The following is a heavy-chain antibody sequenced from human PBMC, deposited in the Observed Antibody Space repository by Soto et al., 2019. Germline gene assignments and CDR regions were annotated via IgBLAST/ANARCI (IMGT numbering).Heavy chain of an antibody. CDR1: GYTFTGYY. J-gene: IGHJ4*02. V-gene: IGHV1-2*02. Sequence: ASVKVSCKASGYTFTGYYMHWVRQAPGQGLEWMGWINPNSGVAKYAQKFQGRVTISRDTSVNTAYMELSSLRSEDTAVYYCAEDSSVYYDWGQGTQVTVSS. D-gene: IGHD3-22*01. CDR2: INPNSGVA. CDR3: AEDSSVYYD.